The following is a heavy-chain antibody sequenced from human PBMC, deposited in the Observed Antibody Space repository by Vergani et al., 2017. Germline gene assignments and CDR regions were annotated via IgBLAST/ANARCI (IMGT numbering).Heavy chain of an antibody. D-gene: IGHD2/OR15-2a*01. V-gene: IGHV4-59*01. Sequence: QVQLPESGPGLVKPSETLSLTCTVSGAAIKDFYWSWFRQPPGKGLEWIGYAYYTGSTTYNPSLKSRVTISVDTSNNQFSLRMTSLTAADTAIYYCARDRDLYCRSTTSCHNWFDPWGQGSLVTVSS. J-gene: IGHJ5*02. CDR1: GAAIKDFY. CDR3: ARDRDLYCRSTTSCHNWFDP. CDR2: AYYTGST.